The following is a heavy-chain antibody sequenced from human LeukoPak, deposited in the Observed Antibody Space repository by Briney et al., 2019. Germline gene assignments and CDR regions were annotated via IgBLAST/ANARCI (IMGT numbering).Heavy chain of an antibody. Sequence: ASVKVSCKASGYTFTSYYMHWVRQAPGQGLEWMGIINPSGGSTSYAQKFQGRVTMTRDTSTSTVYMELSSLRSEDTAVYYCARDSDYGSGSHYRPFDYWGQGTLVTVYS. CDR1: GYTFTSYY. J-gene: IGHJ4*02. D-gene: IGHD3-10*01. V-gene: IGHV1-46*01. CDR3: ARDSDYGSGSHYRPFDY. CDR2: INPSGGST.